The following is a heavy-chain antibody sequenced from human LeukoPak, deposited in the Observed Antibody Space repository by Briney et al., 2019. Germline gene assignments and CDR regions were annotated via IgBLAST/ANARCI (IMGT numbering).Heavy chain of an antibody. CDR2: IRGDGVTT. D-gene: IGHD4-17*01. V-gene: IGHV3-23*01. Sequence: GGSLRLSCAASGFTFSSHGMNWVRQAPGKGLEWVSGIRGDGVTTYYADSVKGRFTISRDNAKNSLYLQMNSLRAEDTAVYYGAREVYDYGDYVDYWGQGTLVTVSS. CDR3: AREVYDYGDYVDY. CDR1: GFTFSSHG. J-gene: IGHJ4*02.